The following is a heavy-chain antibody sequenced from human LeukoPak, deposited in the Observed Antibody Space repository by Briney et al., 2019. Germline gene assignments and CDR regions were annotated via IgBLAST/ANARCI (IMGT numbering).Heavy chain of an antibody. CDR1: NYTYTDYG. V-gene: IGHV1-8*02. CDR2: MNPNTGYT. CDR3: ARSSAWAHFDN. Sequence: GASVKVSCKASNYTYTDYGINWVRQATGQGLEWMGWMNPNTGYTGYAHQFQGRITMTRNTAISTAYMDLSSLNSQDTAVYYCARSSAWAHFDNWGQGTLVSVSS. D-gene: IGHD2-15*01. J-gene: IGHJ4*02.